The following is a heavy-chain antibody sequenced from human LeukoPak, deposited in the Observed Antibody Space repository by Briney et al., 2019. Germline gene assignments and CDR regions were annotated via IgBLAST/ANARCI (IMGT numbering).Heavy chain of an antibody. V-gene: IGHV1-2*02. CDR3: ARGLEDYYDSSGSDFDY. J-gene: IGHJ4*02. CDR2: INPNSGGT. D-gene: IGHD3-22*01. Sequence: ASVKVSCKASGYTFTGYYMHWVRQAPGQGLEWMGWINPNSGGTNYAQKFQGRVTMTRDTSISTAYMELSRLRSDDTAVYYCARGLEDYYDSSGSDFDYWGQGTLVTVSS. CDR1: GYTFTGYY.